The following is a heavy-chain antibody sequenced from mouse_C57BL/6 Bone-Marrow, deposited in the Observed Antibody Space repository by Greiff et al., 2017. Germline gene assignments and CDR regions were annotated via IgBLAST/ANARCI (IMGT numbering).Heavy chain of an antibody. Sequence: QVQLKQSGAELVRPGASVKLSCKASGYTFTDYYINWVKQRPGQGLEWIARIYPGSGNTYYNEKFKGKATLTAEKSSSTAYMQLSSLTSEDSAVYFCASGIWFAYWGQGTLVTVSA. CDR2: IYPGSGNT. D-gene: IGHD4-1*01. CDR3: ASGIWFAY. CDR1: GYTFTDYY. J-gene: IGHJ3*01. V-gene: IGHV1-76*01.